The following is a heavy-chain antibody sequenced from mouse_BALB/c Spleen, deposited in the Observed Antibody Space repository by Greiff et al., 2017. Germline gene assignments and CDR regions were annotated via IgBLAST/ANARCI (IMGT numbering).Heavy chain of an antibody. CDR3: ATGNYFDY. V-gene: IGHV1-69*01. CDR2: IDTSDSYT. J-gene: IGHJ2*01. D-gene: IGHD4-1*01. CDR1: GYTFTDYW. Sequence: QVQLKQPGAELVMPGASVKMSCKASGYTFTDYWMHWVKQRPGQGLEWIGAIDTSDSYTSYNQKFKGKATLTVDESSSTAYMQLSSLTSEDSAVYYCATGNYFDYWGQGTTLTVSS.